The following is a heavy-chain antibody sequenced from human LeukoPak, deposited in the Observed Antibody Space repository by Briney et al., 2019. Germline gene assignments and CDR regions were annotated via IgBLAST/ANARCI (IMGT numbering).Heavy chain of an antibody. CDR3: ARALHRRGFAEDAFDI. CDR2: INPSGGST. D-gene: IGHD3-10*01. CDR1: GYTFTSYY. J-gene: IGHJ3*02. V-gene: IGHV1-46*01. Sequence: ASVKVSCKASGYTFTSYYMHWVRQAPGQGLEWMGIINPSGGSTSYAQKFQGRVTMTRDTSTSTVYMELSSLRSEDTAVYYCARALHRRGFAEDAFDIWGQGTTVTVSS.